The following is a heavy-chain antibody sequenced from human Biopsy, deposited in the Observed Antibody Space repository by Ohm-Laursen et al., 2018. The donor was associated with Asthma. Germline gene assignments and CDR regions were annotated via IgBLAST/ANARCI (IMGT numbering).Heavy chain of an antibody. V-gene: IGHV3-30-3*01. D-gene: IGHD6-6*01. CDR1: GFTFSDYA. J-gene: IGHJ4*02. CDR3: ARAISSSWWAVEY. Sequence: SLRLSCAASGFTFSDYAIYWVRQAPGKGLEWVAFISYDGSDKFYADSVKGRFTTSRDNSQNTLDLHMNRLTFEDTAVYYCARAISSSWWAVEYWGQGTLVTASS. CDR2: ISYDGSDK.